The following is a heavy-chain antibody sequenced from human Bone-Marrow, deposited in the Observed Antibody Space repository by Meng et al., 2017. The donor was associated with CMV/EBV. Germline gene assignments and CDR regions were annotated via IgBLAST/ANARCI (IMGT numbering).Heavy chain of an antibody. CDR3: ARGGYGDYEYDY. CDR1: GGSVSSGSYY. Sequence: SEPLSLTCTVSGGSVSSGSYYWSWIRQPPGKGLEWIGYIYYSGSTNYNPSLKSRVTISVDTSKNQFSLKLSSVTAADTAVYYCARGGYGDYEYDYWGQGTLVTVSS. D-gene: IGHD4-17*01. V-gene: IGHV4-61*01. J-gene: IGHJ4*02. CDR2: IYYSGST.